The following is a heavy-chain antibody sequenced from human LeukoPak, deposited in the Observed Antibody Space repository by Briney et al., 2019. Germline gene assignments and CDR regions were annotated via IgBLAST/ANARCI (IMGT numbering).Heavy chain of an antibody. CDR1: GFTVSSNY. D-gene: IGHD3-3*01. CDR3: ARGERFLEWLSANDAFDI. Sequence: GSLRLSCAASGFTVSSNYMSWVRQAPGKGLEWIGEINHSGSTNYNPSLKSRVTISVDTSKNQFSLKLSSVTAADTAVYYCARGERFLEWLSANDAFDIWGQGTMVTVSS. CDR2: INHSGST. J-gene: IGHJ3*02. V-gene: IGHV4-34*01.